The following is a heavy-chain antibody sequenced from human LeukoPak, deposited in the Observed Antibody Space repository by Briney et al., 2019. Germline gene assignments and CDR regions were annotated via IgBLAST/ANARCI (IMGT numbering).Heavy chain of an antibody. CDR3: ARESVESGSPGPYYFDY. V-gene: IGHV4-39*02. CDR1: GGSISSSSYY. CDR2: IYYSGST. J-gene: IGHJ4*02. D-gene: IGHD1-26*01. Sequence: SETLSLTCTVSGGSISSSSYYWGWIRQPPGKGLEWIGSIYYSGSTYYNPSLKSRVTVSVDTSKNQFSLKLSSVTAADTAVYYCARESVESGSPGPYYFDYWGQGTLVTVSS.